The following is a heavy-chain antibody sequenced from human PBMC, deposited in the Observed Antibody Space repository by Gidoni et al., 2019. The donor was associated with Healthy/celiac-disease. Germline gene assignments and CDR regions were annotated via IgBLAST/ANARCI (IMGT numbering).Heavy chain of an antibody. CDR1: GFHVSSCR. CDR3: AGDDVTAIRATLFDY. CDR2: ISSSSSYI. Sequence: EVQLVEAGGGLVKPGGSMRLSCAVSGFHVSSCRMNGVRQAPAKGLEWVSSISSSSSYIYYADAVKGRFTISRYNAKTSLYLQMISLSADDTAVYYCAGDDVTAIRATLFDYWGQGTLVTVSS. J-gene: IGHJ4*02. V-gene: IGHV3-21*01. D-gene: IGHD2-21*02.